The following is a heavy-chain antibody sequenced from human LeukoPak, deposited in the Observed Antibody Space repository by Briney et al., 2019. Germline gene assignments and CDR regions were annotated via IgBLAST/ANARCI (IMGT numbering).Heavy chain of an antibody. J-gene: IGHJ5*02. D-gene: IGHD3-10*01. CDR3: AKDMGWFGERGWFDP. Sequence: PGGSLRLSCAASGFTFDDYAMHWVRQAPGKGLEWVSGISWNSGSIGYADSVKGRFTISRDNAKNSLYLQMNSLRAEDTALYYCAKDMGWFGERGWFDPWGQGTLVTVSS. CDR1: GFTFDDYA. V-gene: IGHV3-9*01. CDR2: ISWNSGSI.